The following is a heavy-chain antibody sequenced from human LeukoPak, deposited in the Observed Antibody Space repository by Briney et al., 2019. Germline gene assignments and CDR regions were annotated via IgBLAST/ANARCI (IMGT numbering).Heavy chain of an antibody. J-gene: IGHJ4*02. V-gene: IGHV3-9*01. D-gene: IGHD4-17*01. CDR1: GFTFDDYA. CDR2: ITWNRDNI. Sequence: GRSLRLSCATSGFTFDDYAMHWVRQAPGKGLEWVSGITWNRDNIGYGDSVKGRFTISRDNVKSALYLQMNSLRAEDTAVYYCAKKGQADDYGKPDWGQGTLVTVSS. CDR3: AKKGQADDYGKPD.